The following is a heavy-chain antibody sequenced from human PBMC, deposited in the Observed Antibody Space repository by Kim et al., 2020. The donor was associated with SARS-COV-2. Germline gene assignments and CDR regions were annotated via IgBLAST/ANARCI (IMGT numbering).Heavy chain of an antibody. Sequence: SETLSLTCSVSGGSISRNYWSWIRQPPGKGLEWIGYIYSSGSTDYNPSLKSRVSLSIDTSNNLVSLKLNTVTAEDTATYYCARSYFCGQGSNIDPWGQGIMVAVSS. CDR2: IYSSGST. CDR3: ARSYFCGQGSNIDP. D-gene: IGHD2-21*01. CDR1: GGSISRNY. J-gene: IGHJ5*02. V-gene: IGHV4-59*01.